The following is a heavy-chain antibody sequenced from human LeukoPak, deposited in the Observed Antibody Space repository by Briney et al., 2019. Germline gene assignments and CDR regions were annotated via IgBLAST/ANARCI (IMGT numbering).Heavy chain of an antibody. V-gene: IGHV4-4*07. CDR1: GDSISSYY. Sequence: SETLSLTCTVSGDSISSYYWSWIRQPAGKGLEWIWRIYTSGIINYNPSLKSRLTMSIDTSKNQFSLKLSSVTAADTAVYYCARDRVRSGYDLFDYWGQGTLVTVSS. J-gene: IGHJ4*02. CDR2: IYTSGII. CDR3: ARDRVRSGYDLFDY. D-gene: IGHD5-12*01.